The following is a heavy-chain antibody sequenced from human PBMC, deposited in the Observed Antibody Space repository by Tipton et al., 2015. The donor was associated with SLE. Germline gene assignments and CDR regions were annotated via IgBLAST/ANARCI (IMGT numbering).Heavy chain of an antibody. CDR2: INSDGSST. CDR3: ARYQFVIATRTEDY. V-gene: IGHV3-74*01. CDR1: GFTFSSYW. Sequence: SGFTFSSYWMHWVRQAPGKGLVWVSRINSDGSSTSYADSVKGRFTISRDNAKNTLYLQMNSLRAEDTAVYYCARYQFVIATRTEDYWGQGTLVTVSS. D-gene: IGHD6-6*01. J-gene: IGHJ4*02.